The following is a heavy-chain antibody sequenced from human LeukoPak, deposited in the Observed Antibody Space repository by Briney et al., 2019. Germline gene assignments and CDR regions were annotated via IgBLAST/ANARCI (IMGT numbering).Heavy chain of an antibody. CDR1: GGSLSGYH. J-gene: IGHJ5*02. Sequence: SETLCLSGTVRGGSLSGYHWRWIRQPPGKGLQWIGEIHQSGRTNSNPSLKSRVTMSVDTSKNHFSLKLTSVTAADTAVYYCAGFIWGIGFDPWGQGTLVTVSS. D-gene: IGHD3-16*01. V-gene: IGHV4-34*01. CDR2: IHQSGRT. CDR3: AGFIWGIGFDP.